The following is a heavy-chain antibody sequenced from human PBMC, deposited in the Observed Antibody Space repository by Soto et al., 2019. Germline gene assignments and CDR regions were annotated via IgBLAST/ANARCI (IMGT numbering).Heavy chain of an antibody. Sequence: ASVKVSCKASGYTFSSYYMNWVRQAPGQGLEWLGIINPSGGYTTYAQRFLGRVTMTSDTSTSTVHMELGSLTSEDTAVYYCARGPKFTYYDFWSGYYSVKTNNWFDPWGQGTLVTVSS. CDR2: INPSGGYT. D-gene: IGHD3-3*01. CDR1: GYTFSSYY. J-gene: IGHJ5*02. V-gene: IGHV1-46*01. CDR3: ARGPKFTYYDFWSGYYSVKTNNWFDP.